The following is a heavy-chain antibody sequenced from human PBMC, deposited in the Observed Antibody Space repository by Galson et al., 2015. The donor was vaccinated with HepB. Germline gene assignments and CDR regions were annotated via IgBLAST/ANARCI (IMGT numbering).Heavy chain of an antibody. CDR2: IYYSGST. CDR1: GGSISSSSYY. CDR3: ARDPRGFDP. J-gene: IGHJ5*02. V-gene: IGHV4-39*06. Sequence: LSLTCTVSGGSISSSSYYWGWIRQPPGKGLEWIGSIYYSGSTYYNPSLKSRVTISVDTSKNQFPLKLSSVTAADTAVYYCARDPRGFDPWGQGTLVTVSS.